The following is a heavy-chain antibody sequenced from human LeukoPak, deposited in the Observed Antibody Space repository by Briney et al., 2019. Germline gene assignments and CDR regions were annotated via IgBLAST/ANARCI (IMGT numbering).Heavy chain of an antibody. CDR3: AREKTACGGDCYDS. CDR1: GFTFSSYE. D-gene: IGHD2-21*01. CDR2: ISSSGTPI. J-gene: IGHJ4*02. V-gene: IGHV3-48*03. Sequence: GGSLRLSCAASGFTFSSYEMNWVRQAPGKGLEWVSYISSSGTPIHYADSVKGRFTISRDNAKNSLFLQMSSLRAEDTAVYYCAREKTACGGDCYDSWGQGTLVTVSS.